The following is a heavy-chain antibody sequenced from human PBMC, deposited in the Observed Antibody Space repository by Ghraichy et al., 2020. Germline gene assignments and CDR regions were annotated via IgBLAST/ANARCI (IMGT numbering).Heavy chain of an antibody. V-gene: IGHV2-5*02. J-gene: IGHJ4*02. CDR1: GFSVTSDGVG. CDR2: LYWDDDK. D-gene: IGHD2-15*01. Sequence: SGPTLVKPTQTLALTCTFSGFSVTSDGVGVGWIRQPPGKALEWLALLYWDDDKRYRPSLKGRLTITTDTSKNQVVLIMTNMDPVDTATYYCAHSTRLRKCSGGNCYYFDYWGQGTLVTVSS. CDR3: AHSTRLRKCSGGNCYYFDY.